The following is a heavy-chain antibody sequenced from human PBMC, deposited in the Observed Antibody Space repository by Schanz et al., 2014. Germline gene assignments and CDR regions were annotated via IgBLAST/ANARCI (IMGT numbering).Heavy chain of an antibody. V-gene: IGHV1-46*02. CDR2: ISPSTGRT. D-gene: IGHD3-10*02. CDR3: AGAGSNYVLNWFHP. Sequence: VQLVQSGPEGREPGASVKVSCKASGYTFNNYYRHWVRQAPGQPPEWLGVISPSTGRTTYAPKFQDRVTITRDTSMTTVYMELSSRRSEDTAIYYCAGAGSNYVLNWFHPWRQGSLVIVAP. J-gene: IGHJ5*02. CDR1: GYTFNNYY.